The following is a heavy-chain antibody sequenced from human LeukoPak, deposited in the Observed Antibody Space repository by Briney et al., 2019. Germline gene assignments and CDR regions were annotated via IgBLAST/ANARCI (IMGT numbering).Heavy chain of an antibody. Sequence: GGSLRLSCAASGFTLSTFWLSWVRQAPGKGLEWVATIKQDGGEKYYVDSVKGRFTISRDNAKNSLYLEMNTLGAEDTAVYYCERLIVGATDYWGQGTLVTVSP. CDR1: GFTLSTFW. CDR2: IKQDGGEK. D-gene: IGHD1-26*01. CDR3: ERLIVGATDY. V-gene: IGHV3-7*01. J-gene: IGHJ4*02.